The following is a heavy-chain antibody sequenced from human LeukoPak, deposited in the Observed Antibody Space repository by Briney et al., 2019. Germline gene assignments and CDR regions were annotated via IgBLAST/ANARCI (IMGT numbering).Heavy chain of an antibody. CDR1: GFTVSSNY. J-gene: IGHJ4*02. D-gene: IGHD3-10*01. V-gene: IGHV3-53*01. CDR3: ARARSEVRGVIMVFDY. Sequence: PGGSLRLSCAASGFTVSSNYMSWVCQAPGKGLEWVSVIYSGGSTYYADSVKGRFTISRGNSKNTLYLQMNSLRAEDTAVYYCARARSEVRGVIMVFDYWGQGTLVTVSS. CDR2: IYSGGST.